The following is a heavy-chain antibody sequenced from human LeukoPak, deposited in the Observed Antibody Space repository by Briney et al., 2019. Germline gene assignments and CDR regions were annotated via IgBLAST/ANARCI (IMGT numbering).Heavy chain of an antibody. CDR3: ARGRTFSRSWYRSDYYYYMDV. D-gene: IGHD6-13*01. V-gene: IGHV1-8*01. CDR2: MNPNRGNT. J-gene: IGHJ6*03. CDR1: GYTFTSYD. Sequence: ASVKVSCKASGYTFTSYDINWVRQATGQGLEWMGWMNPNRGNTGYAQKFQGRVTITRNTSISTAHMELSSPRSEEPAVYYCARGRTFSRSWYRSDYYYYMDVWGNGTTVTVSS.